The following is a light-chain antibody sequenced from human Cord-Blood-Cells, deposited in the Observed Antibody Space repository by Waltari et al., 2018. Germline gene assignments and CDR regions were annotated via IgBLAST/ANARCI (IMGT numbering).Light chain of an antibody. CDR3: CSYAGSSTYVV. J-gene: IGLJ2*01. CDR2: EGS. Sequence: QSALNQTASVSGSPGQSNTISCTGTRSDVGSYNLVSWYQQHPGKAPNLMIYEGSKRPSGVSNRFSGSKSGNTASLTISGLQAEDEADYYCCSYAGSSTYVVFGGGTKLTVL. V-gene: IGLV2-23*01. CDR1: RSDVGSYNL.